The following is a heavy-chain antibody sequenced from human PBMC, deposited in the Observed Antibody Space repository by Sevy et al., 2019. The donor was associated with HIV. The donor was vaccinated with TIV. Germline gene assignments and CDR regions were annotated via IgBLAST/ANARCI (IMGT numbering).Heavy chain of an antibody. D-gene: IGHD1-26*01. CDR1: GFTFSSYA. Sequence: GGSLRLSCAASGFTFSSYAMHWVRQAPGKGLEWVAVISYDGSNKCYSDSVKGRFTISRDNSKYTLYLQMNSLRAEDTAVYYCARARGYYGMDVWGQGTTVTVSS. CDR2: ISYDGSNK. CDR3: ARARGYYGMDV. J-gene: IGHJ6*02. V-gene: IGHV3-30-3*01.